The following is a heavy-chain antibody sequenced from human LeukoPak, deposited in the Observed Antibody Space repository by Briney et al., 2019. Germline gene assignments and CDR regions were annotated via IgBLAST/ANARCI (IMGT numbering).Heavy chain of an antibody. CDR3: ARVHEKILWFGEADAFDI. CDR1: GYSISSGYY. D-gene: IGHD3-10*01. Sequence: SETLSLTCTVSGYSISSGYYWGWIRQPPGKGLEWIGSIYHSGSTYYNPSLKSRVTISVDTSKNQFSLKLSSVTAADTAVYYCARVHEKILWFGEADAFDIWGQGTMVTVSS. CDR2: IYHSGST. J-gene: IGHJ3*02. V-gene: IGHV4-38-2*02.